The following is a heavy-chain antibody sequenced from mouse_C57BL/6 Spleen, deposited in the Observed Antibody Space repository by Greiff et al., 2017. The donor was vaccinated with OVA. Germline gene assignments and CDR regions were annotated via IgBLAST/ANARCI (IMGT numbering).Heavy chain of an antibody. V-gene: IGHV1-14*01. J-gene: IGHJ4*01. D-gene: IGHD2-1*01. CDR1: GYTFTSYV. CDR3: ARKAIYYGNSYAMDY. CDR2: IYPYNDGT. Sequence: VQLQQSGPELVKPGASVKMSCKASGYTFTSYVMHWVKQKPGQGLEWIGYIYPYNDGTKYNEKFKGKATLTSDKSSSTAYMELSSLTSEDSAVYYCARKAIYYGNSYAMDYWGQGTSVTVSS.